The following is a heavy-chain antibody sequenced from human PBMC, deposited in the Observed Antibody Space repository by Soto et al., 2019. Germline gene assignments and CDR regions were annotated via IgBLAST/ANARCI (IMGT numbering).Heavy chain of an antibody. CDR3: ARVVLGPEAAAGIEGNWFDP. V-gene: IGHV3-48*03. CDR1: GFTFSSYE. J-gene: IGHJ5*02. D-gene: IGHD6-13*01. CDR2: ISSSGSTI. Sequence: EVQLVESGGGLVQPGGSLRLSCAASGFTFSSYEMNWVRQAPGKGLEWVSYISSSGSTIYYADSVKGRFTISRDNAKNSLYLQMHSLRAEDTAVYYCARVVLGPEAAAGIEGNWFDPWGQGTLVTVAS.